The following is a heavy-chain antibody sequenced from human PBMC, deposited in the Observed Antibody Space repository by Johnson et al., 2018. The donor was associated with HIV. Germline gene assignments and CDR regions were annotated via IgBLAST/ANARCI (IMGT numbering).Heavy chain of an antibody. J-gene: IGHJ3*02. Sequence: QMLLVESGGGVVQPGRSLRLSCAASGFTFSSYAMHWVRQAPGKGLEWVAVISYDGSNKYYADSVKGRFTISRDNSKNTLYLQMNSLRAEDTAVYYCARAGRQQLVLDAFDIWGQGTKVTVSS. CDR3: ARAGRQQLVLDAFDI. CDR2: ISYDGSNK. D-gene: IGHD6-13*01. CDR1: GFTFSSYA. V-gene: IGHV3-30*04.